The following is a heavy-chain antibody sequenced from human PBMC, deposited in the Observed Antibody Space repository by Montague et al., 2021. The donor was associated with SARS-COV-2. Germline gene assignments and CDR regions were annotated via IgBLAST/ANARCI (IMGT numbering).Heavy chain of an antibody. V-gene: IGHV2-70*11. CDR2: IDWDDDK. Sequence: VKPTQTLTLTCTFSGFSLSTSGMCVSWIRQPPGKALEWLARIDWDDDKYYSTSLKTRLTISKDTSKNQVVLIMTNMDPVDTATYYCARILVAAAGSPFDPWGQGTLVTVSS. CDR1: GFSLSTSGMC. CDR3: ARILVAAAGSPFDP. J-gene: IGHJ5*02. D-gene: IGHD6-13*01.